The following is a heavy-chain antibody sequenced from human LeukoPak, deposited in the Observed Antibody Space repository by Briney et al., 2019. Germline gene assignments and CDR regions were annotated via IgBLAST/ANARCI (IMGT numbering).Heavy chain of an antibody. J-gene: IGHJ1*01. CDR3: ARDLDNYSGSGSYYNGDPLFQH. Sequence: ASVKVSCKASGYTFTGFCIHWVRQAPGQGLEWMGWLNTNSGSTNYAQNFQGRVTMTRDTSISTGYMELSRPRSDDTAVYYCARDLDNYSGSGSYYNGDPLFQHWGQGTLVTVSS. V-gene: IGHV1-2*02. D-gene: IGHD3-10*01. CDR2: LNTNSGST. CDR1: GYTFTGFC.